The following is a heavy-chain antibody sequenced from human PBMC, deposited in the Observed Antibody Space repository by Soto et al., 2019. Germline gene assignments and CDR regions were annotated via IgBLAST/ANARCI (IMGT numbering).Heavy chain of an antibody. J-gene: IGHJ4*02. CDR1: GFTFSTYA. CDR3: EKGLFSTGGFFDY. V-gene: IGHV3-23*01. CDR2: LSGSASSA. D-gene: IGHD6-25*01. Sequence: PGGSLRLSCVASGFTFSTYAMSWVRQAPGEGLEWVSTLSGSASSAYYADSVKGRFTISRDVSKNTLYLQMNSLRAEDRAVYYCEKGLFSTGGFFDYWGQGTLVTVSS.